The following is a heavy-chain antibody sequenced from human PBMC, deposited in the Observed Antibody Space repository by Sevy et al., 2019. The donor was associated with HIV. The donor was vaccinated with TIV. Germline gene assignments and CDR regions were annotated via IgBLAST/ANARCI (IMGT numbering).Heavy chain of an antibody. CDR3: AKRGSKSGYALGY. D-gene: IGHD5-12*01. Sequence: GGSLRLSCIESGFTLSNYDIHWVRQAAGKGLEWVAFIQYDGSIQYYADSVKGRFTISRDNSKNTLYLQMNSLRPEDTAIYYCAKRGSKSGYALGYWGQGNLVTVSS. V-gene: IGHV3-30*02. CDR2: IQYDGSIQ. CDR1: GFTLSNYD. J-gene: IGHJ4*02.